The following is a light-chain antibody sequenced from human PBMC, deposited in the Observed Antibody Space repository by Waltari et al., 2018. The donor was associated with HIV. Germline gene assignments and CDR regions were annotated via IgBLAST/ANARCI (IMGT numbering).Light chain of an antibody. J-gene: IGKJ4*01. CDR2: DAS. CDR1: QSIAAY. Sequence: EIVLTQSPATLSLSPGERATLSCRASQSIAAYLAWYQQKPGQATRLLISDASNRATGVPARFSGSGSGTDFTLTISSLEPEDFAVYYCQQRTNWLFGGGTKVEIK. CDR3: QQRTNWL. V-gene: IGKV3-11*01.